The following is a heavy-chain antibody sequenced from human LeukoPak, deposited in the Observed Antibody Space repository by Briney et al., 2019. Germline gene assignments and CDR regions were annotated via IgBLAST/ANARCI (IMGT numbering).Heavy chain of an antibody. J-gene: IGHJ4*02. CDR1: GFTFDDYG. CDR3: AKYALDSGSYSGDY. Sequence: GGSLRLSCAGSGFTFDDYGMSWVRQAPGKGLEWVAFIRYDGSNKYYADSVKGRFTISRDNSKNTLYLQMNSLRAEDTAVYYCAKYALDSGSYSGDYWGQGTLVTVSS. D-gene: IGHD1-26*01. CDR2: IRYDGSNK. V-gene: IGHV3-30*02.